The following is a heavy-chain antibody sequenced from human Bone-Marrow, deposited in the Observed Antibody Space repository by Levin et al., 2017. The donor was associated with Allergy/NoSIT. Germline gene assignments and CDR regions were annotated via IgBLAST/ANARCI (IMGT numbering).Heavy chain of an antibody. CDR1: GFSFGSYG. J-gene: IGHJ6*02. V-gene: IGHV3-30*18. Sequence: PGGSLRLSCAASGFSFGSYGMHWVRQAPGKGLEWVAVISYDGSDKSYADSVKGRFTISRDNSKNTLYLQMNSLRSEDTAVYYCAKDLTMAPYYYGMDVWGQGTTVTVSS. CDR2: ISYDGSDK. D-gene: IGHD3-10*01. CDR3: AKDLTMAPYYYGMDV.